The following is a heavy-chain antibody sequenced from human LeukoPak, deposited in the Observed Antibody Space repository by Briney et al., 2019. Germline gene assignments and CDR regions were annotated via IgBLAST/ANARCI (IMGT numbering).Heavy chain of an antibody. CDR2: INHSGST. D-gene: IGHD6-19*01. J-gene: IGHJ4*02. V-gene: IGHV4-34*01. CDR1: GGSFSGYY. CDR3: ARVGYSSGRYYFDY. Sequence: SETLSLTCAVYGGSFSGYYWSWIRQPPGKGLEWIGEINHSGSTNYNPSLKSRVTISVDTSKNQFSLKLSSVTAAETAVYYCARVGYSSGRYYFDYWGQGTLVTVSS.